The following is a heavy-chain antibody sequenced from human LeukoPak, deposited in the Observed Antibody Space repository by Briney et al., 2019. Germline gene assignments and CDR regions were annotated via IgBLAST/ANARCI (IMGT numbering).Heavy chain of an antibody. J-gene: IGHJ5*02. CDR2: ISGGGETT. V-gene: IGHV3-23*01. Sequence: PGGSLRLSCAASGFTFNNYAMNWVRQAPGKGLEWVSSISGGGETTYYADSAKGRFTISRDNSQNTLYLQMNSLRAEDTAVYYCARLLAVAELHWFDPWGQGTLVTVSS. D-gene: IGHD6-19*01. CDR1: GFTFNNYA. CDR3: ARLLAVAELHWFDP.